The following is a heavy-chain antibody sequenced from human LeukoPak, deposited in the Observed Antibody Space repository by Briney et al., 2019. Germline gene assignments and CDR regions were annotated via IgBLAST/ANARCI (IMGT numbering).Heavy chain of an antibody. V-gene: IGHV1-2*04. CDR1: GYTFTGYY. D-gene: IGHD6-19*01. CDR2: INPNSGGT. Sequence: ASVKVSCKASGYTFTGYYMHWVRQAPGQGLEWMGWINPNSGGTNYAQKFQGWVTMTRDTSISTAYMELSRLRSDDTAVYYCARDKAVVGMGYNWFDPWGQGTLVTVSS. CDR3: ARDKAVVGMGYNWFDP. J-gene: IGHJ5*02.